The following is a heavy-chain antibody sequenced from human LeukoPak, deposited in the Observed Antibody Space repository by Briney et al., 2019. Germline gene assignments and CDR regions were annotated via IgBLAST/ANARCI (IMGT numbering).Heavy chain of an antibody. J-gene: IGHJ4*02. Sequence: GGSLRLSCAASGFTVSDSYMSWVRQAPGQGLEWVSIIYSGGTTYYADSVKGRFTISRDISRNMVYLQMNSLRAEDTAVFYCARALPAASHTSFDYWGQGTLVTVSS. CDR2: IYSGGTT. CDR3: ARALPAASHTSFDY. V-gene: IGHV3-66*01. D-gene: IGHD2-2*01. CDR1: GFTVSDSY.